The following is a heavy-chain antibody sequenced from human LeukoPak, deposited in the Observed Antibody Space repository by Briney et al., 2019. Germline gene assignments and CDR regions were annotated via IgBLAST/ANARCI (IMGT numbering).Heavy chain of an antibody. CDR3: VRRDSSGWNYFDS. D-gene: IGHD6-19*01. CDR1: GGSIGNYY. J-gene: IGHJ4*02. V-gene: IGHV4-59*08. CDR2: IHYSGST. Sequence: SETLSLTCTVSGGSIGNYYWSWIRQPPGKGLEWIGYIHYSGSTDHNPSLKSRVTISIDTSKSQFSLKLNSVAVADTAVYYCVRRDSSGWNYFDSWGQGALVTVSS.